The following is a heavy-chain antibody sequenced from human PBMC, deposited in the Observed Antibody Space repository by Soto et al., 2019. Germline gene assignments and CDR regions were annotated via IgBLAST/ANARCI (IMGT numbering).Heavy chain of an antibody. V-gene: IGHV4-59*01. Sequence: SDTLSLTCTVSGGSISSYYWSWIRQPPGKGLEWIGYIYYSGSTNYNPSLKSRVTISVDTSKNQFSLKLSSVTAADTAVYYCARGRPLDYGDYHDYWGQGTLVTVSS. D-gene: IGHD4-17*01. J-gene: IGHJ4*02. CDR2: IYYSGST. CDR1: GGSISSYY. CDR3: ARGRPLDYGDYHDY.